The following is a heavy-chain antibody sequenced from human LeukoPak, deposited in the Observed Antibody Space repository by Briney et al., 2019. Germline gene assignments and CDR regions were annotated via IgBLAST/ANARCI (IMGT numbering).Heavy chain of an antibody. CDR1: GFTFSSYW. J-gene: IGHJ4*02. CDR2: IDTDVSST. D-gene: IGHD4-11*01. CDR3: TRDPTQYLRYGYFDY. Sequence: GGSLRLSCAASGFTFSSYWMHWVRQAPGKGLVWVSRIDTDVSSTTYADSVKGRFTISRDNAKNSLYLQMSSLRAEDTAVYYCTRDPTQYLRYGYFDYWGQGTLVTVSS. V-gene: IGHV3-74*01.